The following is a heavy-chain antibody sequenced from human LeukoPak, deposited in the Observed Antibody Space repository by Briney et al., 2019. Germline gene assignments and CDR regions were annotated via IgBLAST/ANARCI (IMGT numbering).Heavy chain of an antibody. CDR1: GFTFSNAW. J-gene: IGHJ4*02. V-gene: IGHV3-15*01. Sequence: GGSLRLSCAASGFTFSNAWMSWVRQAPGKGLEWVGRIRSKTDGGTADYAAPAKGTFTITRDDTQNTLYLKMNSLKTEDTAVYYCTTQGSGYYYVDCGGQGTLVTVS. CDR2: IRSKTDGGTA. CDR3: TTQGSGYYYVDC. D-gene: IGHD3-22*01.